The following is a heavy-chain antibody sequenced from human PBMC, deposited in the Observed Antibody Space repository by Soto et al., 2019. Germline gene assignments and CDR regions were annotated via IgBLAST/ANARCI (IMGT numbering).Heavy chain of an antibody. J-gene: IGHJ2*01. V-gene: IGHV3-30*03. CDR1: GFSFSSYG. D-gene: IGHD5-18*01. CDR2: ISYDGTDE. Sequence: GGSLRLSCAASGFSFSSYGMHWVRQAPGKGLEWVAMISYDGTDEYYADSVKGRFTISRDNSKNAVYLQMNSLRAEDTAVYYCARDPLWGTAMVLWYFDLWGRGTLVTVSS. CDR3: ARDPLWGTAMVLWYFDL.